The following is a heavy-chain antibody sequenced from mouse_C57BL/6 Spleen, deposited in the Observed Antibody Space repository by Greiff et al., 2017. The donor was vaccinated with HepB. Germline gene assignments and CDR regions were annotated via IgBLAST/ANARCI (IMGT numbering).Heavy chain of an antibody. D-gene: IGHD1-1*01. Sequence: VQLQQPGAELVRPGTSVKLSCKASGYTFTSYWMHWVKQRPGQGLEWIGVIDPSDSYTNYNQKFKGKATWTVDTSSSTAYMQLSSLTSEDSAVYYCARPDYGSSPYYFDDWGQGTTLTVSS. CDR2: IDPSDSYT. CDR1: GYTFTSYW. V-gene: IGHV1-59*01. CDR3: ARPDYGSSPYYFDD. J-gene: IGHJ2*01.